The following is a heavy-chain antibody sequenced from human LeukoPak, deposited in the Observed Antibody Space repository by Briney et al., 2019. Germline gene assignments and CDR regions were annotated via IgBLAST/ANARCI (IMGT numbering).Heavy chain of an antibody. CDR1: GLTFSSHW. V-gene: IGHV3-7*01. CDR2: IKQDGGQN. CDR3: ARWDAYCTGGSCYFGGFAFDI. J-gene: IGHJ3*02. Sequence: GGSLRLSCAASGLTFSSHWMHWVRQAPGKGLEWVASIKQDGGQNHYLDSVKGRFTISRDNAKSSLFLQLNSLSAEDTAMYYCARWDAYCTGGSCYFGGFAFDIWGQGTVVTVSS. D-gene: IGHD2-15*01.